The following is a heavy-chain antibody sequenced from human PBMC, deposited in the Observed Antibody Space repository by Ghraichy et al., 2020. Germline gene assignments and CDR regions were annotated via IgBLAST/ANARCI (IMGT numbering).Heavy chain of an antibody. V-gene: IGHV4-59*01. Sequence: SCTVSGDSLNNYYWSWIRQPPGKGLEWIGSIYHNGRTKYNPSLKSRVTMSVDTSKNQFSQSLTSVTAADTAVFYCARDQEWRAISSGFDPWGQGTLVSVSP. CDR2: IYHNGRT. J-gene: IGHJ5*02. CDR3: ARDQEWRAISSGFDP. CDR1: GDSLNNYY. D-gene: IGHD3-3*01.